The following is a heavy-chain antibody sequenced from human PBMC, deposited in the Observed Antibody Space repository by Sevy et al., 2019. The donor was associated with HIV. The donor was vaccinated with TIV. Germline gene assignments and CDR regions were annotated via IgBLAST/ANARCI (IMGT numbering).Heavy chain of an antibody. CDR3: AGQEGIAEWGWYFDY. CDR2: IYPGDSDT. J-gene: IGHJ4*02. CDR1: GYDFTRNW. Sequence: GESLKISCKGSGYDFTRNWIGWVRQMPGKGLEWMGIIYPGDSDTRYSPSLQGQVTISADKSISTAYLQWSSLKASDTAMYYCAGQEGIAEWGWYFDYWGQGTLVTVSS. D-gene: IGHD2-15*01. V-gene: IGHV5-51*01.